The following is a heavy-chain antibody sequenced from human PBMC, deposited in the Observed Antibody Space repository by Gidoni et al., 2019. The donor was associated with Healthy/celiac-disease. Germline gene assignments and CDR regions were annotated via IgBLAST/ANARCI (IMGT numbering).Heavy chain of an antibody. D-gene: IGHD6-6*01. CDR2: IIPIFGTA. CDR1: GGTFSSDA. J-gene: IGHJ5*02. CDR3: ARGGIWQLARNWFDP. V-gene: IGHV1-69*06. Sequence: QVQLVQSGAEVKKPGSSVKVSCKASGGTFSSDAISWVRQAPGQGLEWMGGIIPIFGTANYAQKCQGRVTITADKSTSTAYMELSSLRSEDTAVYYCARGGIWQLARNWFDPWGQGTLVTVSS.